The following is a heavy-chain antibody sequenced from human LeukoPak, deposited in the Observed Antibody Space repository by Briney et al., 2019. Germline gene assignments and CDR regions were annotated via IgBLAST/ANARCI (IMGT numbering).Heavy chain of an antibody. J-gene: IGHJ4*02. CDR3: VKEAGGPFDY. CDR2: ISSNGGST. Sequence: PGGSLRLSCSAAGFNFSSYAMHWVRQAPGKGLEYVSAISSNGGSTYYADSVKGRFTISRDNSKNTLYLQMSSLRAEDTAVYYCVKEAGGPFDYWGQGTLVTVSS. CDR1: GFNFSSYA. V-gene: IGHV3-64D*06. D-gene: IGHD3-10*01.